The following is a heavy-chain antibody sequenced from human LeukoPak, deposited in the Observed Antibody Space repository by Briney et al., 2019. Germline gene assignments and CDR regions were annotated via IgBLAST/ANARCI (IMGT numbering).Heavy chain of an antibody. CDR2: INEDGSEN. CDR3: ARGRSLDP. V-gene: IGHV3-7*04. D-gene: IGHD6-19*01. Sequence: GGSLRLSCAASGFTFSSYGMHWVRQAPGKGLEWVANINEDGSENYYVDSVKGRFTISRDNAKNSLYLQMNSLRAEDTAVYYCARGRSLDPWGQGTLVTVSS. J-gene: IGHJ5*02. CDR1: GFTFSSYG.